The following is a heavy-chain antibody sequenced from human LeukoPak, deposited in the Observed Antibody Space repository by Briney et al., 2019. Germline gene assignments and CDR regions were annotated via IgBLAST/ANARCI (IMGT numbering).Heavy chain of an antibody. Sequence: SETLSLTCAVHGGSFSGYYWSWIRQPPGKGLEWIGEINHSGSTNYNPSLKSRVTISVDTSKNQFSLQLNSVTPEDTAVYYCARERWYRYFDLWGRGTLVTVSS. V-gene: IGHV4-34*01. D-gene: IGHD4-23*01. J-gene: IGHJ2*01. CDR3: ARERWYRYFDL. CDR2: INHSGST. CDR1: GGSFSGYY.